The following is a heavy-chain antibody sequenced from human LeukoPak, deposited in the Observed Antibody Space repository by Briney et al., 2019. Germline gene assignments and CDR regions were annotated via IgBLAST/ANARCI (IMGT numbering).Heavy chain of an antibody. CDR1: GFTFDDYP. J-gene: IGHJ3*02. CDR2: ISWKIGSI. V-gene: IGHV3-9*03. D-gene: IGHD3-22*01. Sequence: GRSLRLSCAASGFTFDDYPMHWVRQAPGKGLEGVSSISWKIGSIGYADSVKGRFTISRDNAKNSLYLQMHSLRAEDMALYYCAKGIRVGVVLDAFDIWGQGTMVTVSS. CDR3: AKGIRVGVVLDAFDI.